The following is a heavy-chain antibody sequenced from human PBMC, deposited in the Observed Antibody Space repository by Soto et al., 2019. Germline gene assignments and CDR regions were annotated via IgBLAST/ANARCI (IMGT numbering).Heavy chain of an antibody. Sequence: SVKVSCKASGGTFSSYAISWVRQAPGQGLEWMGGIIPIFGTANYAQKFQGRVTITADESTSTAYMELSSLRSEDTAVYYCAKRDTAMVWNYYYYGMDVWGQGTTVTVS. CDR2: IIPIFGTA. CDR1: GGTFSSYA. V-gene: IGHV1-69*13. CDR3: AKRDTAMVWNYYYYGMDV. D-gene: IGHD5-18*01. J-gene: IGHJ6*02.